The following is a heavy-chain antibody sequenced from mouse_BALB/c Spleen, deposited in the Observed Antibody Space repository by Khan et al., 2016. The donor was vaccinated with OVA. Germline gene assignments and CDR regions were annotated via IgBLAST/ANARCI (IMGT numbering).Heavy chain of an antibody. CDR2: IWSDGST. Sequence: QVRLQQSGPGLVAPSQSLSITCTVSGFSLTNYGVHWVRQPPGKGLEWLVVIWSDGSTSYNSALKSRLIISKDNSKSQVFLKMNSLQTDDPAMYYCDRQPYYHYYIMDYWGQGTSVTVSS. D-gene: IGHD2-10*01. V-gene: IGHV2-6-1*01. CDR3: DRQPYYHYYIMDY. J-gene: IGHJ4*01. CDR1: GFSLTNYG.